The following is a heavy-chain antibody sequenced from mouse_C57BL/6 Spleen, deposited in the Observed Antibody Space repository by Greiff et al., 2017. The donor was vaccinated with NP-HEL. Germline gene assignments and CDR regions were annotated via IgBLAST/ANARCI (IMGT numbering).Heavy chain of an antibody. Sequence: QVQLKESGAELVKPGASVKLSCKASGYTFTSYWMHWVKQRPGQGLEWIGMIHPNSGSTNYNEKFKSKATLTVDKSSSTAYMQLSSLTSEDSAVYYCARDGYYVYYAMDYWGQGTSVTVSS. J-gene: IGHJ4*01. D-gene: IGHD2-3*01. CDR3: ARDGYYVYYAMDY. CDR1: GYTFTSYW. V-gene: IGHV1-64*01. CDR2: IHPNSGST.